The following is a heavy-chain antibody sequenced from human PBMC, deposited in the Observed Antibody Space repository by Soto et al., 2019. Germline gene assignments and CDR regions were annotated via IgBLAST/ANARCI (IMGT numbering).Heavy chain of an antibody. CDR3: ARGQHSSGWLVDY. CDR1: GGSFSGYY. J-gene: IGHJ4*02. CDR2: INHSGST. V-gene: IGHV4-34*01. Sequence: QVQLQQWGAGLLKPSETLSLTCAVYGGSFSGYYWSWIRQPPGKGLEWIGEINHSGSTNYNPSLKSRVTISVDTSKNQFSLKLSSVTAADTAVYYCARGQHSSGWLVDYWGQGTLVTVSS. D-gene: IGHD6-19*01.